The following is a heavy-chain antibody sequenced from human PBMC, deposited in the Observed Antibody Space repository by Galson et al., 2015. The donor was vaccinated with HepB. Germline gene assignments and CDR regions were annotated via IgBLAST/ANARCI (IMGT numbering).Heavy chain of an antibody. CDR3: ARHVTSLVLLSSEAPYYFDY. Sequence: QSGAEVKKPGESLKISCTGSGYSFTSYWIGWVRQMPGKGLEWMGIIYPGDSDTRYSPSFQGQVTISADKSISTAYLQWSSLKASDTAMYYCARHVTSLVLLSSEAPYYFDYWGQGTLVTVSS. V-gene: IGHV5-51*01. CDR1: GYSFTSYW. CDR2: IYPGDSDT. J-gene: IGHJ4*02. D-gene: IGHD3-10*01.